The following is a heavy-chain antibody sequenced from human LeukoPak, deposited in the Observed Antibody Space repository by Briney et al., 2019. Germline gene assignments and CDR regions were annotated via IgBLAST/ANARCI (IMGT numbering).Heavy chain of an antibody. CDR2: ISGSGDNT. Sequence: PGGSLRLSCAASGFTFSSYAMNWVRQAPGKGLEWVSTISGSGDNTYYADSVKGRFTISRDNSKNTLYLQMNSLRAEDTAVYYCAKRGGDYRSYYYYYMDVWGKGTTVTVSS. CDR3: AKRGGDYRSYYYYYMDV. D-gene: IGHD2-21*02. J-gene: IGHJ6*03. CDR1: GFTFSSYA. V-gene: IGHV3-23*01.